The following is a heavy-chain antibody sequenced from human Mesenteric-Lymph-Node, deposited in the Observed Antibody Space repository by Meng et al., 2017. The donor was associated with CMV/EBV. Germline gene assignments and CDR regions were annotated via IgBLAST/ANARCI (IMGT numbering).Heavy chain of an antibody. J-gene: IGHJ5*02. CDR3: ATFTDFWSGYYRGWLDP. Sequence: SETLSLTCAVYGGSFSGYYWSWIRQPPGKGLEWIGEINHSGSTNYNPSLKSRVTISVDTSKNQFSLKLSSVTAADTAVYYCATFTDFWSGYYRGWLDPWGQGTLVTVSS. CDR2: INHSGST. D-gene: IGHD3-3*01. V-gene: IGHV4-34*01. CDR1: GGSFSGYY.